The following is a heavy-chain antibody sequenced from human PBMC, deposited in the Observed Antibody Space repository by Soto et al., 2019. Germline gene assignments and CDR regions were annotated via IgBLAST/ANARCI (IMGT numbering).Heavy chain of an antibody. Sequence: SSETLSLTCSVSGGSINSYWWSWIRQPPGKGLEWIGEINHSGSTNYNPSLKSRVTISVDTSKNQFSLKLSSVTAADTAVYYCARVGFVVVPAAMLFYGMDVWGQGTTVTVSS. CDR3: ARVGFVVVPAAMLFYGMDV. CDR2: INHSGST. V-gene: IGHV4-34*01. CDR1: GGSINSYW. D-gene: IGHD2-2*01. J-gene: IGHJ6*02.